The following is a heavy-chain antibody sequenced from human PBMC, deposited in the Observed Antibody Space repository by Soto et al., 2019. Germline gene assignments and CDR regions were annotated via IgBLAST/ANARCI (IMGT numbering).Heavy chain of an antibody. Sequence: EVQLLESGGGLVQPGGSLRLSCAASGFTFSSYAMSWVRQAPGKGLEWVSAISGSGGSTYYADSVKGRFTISRDNSKNTLYLQMNSLRAEDMAVYYCAKPDSSGYYPFDYWGQGTLVTVSS. CDR1: GFTFSSYA. D-gene: IGHD3-22*01. CDR3: AKPDSSGYYPFDY. V-gene: IGHV3-23*01. CDR2: ISGSGGST. J-gene: IGHJ4*02.